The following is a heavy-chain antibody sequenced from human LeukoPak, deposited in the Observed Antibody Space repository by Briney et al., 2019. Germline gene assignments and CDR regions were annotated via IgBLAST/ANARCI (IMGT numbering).Heavy chain of an antibody. D-gene: IGHD1-26*01. J-gene: IGHJ4*02. CDR2: ITNSGRST. CDR1: GFSFSNYF. CDR3: AREASGNYHVFDS. Sequence: GGSLRLSCEASGFSFSNYFMSWIRQAPGKGLEWVSYITNSGRSTNYADAVKGRFTISRDSAKKSVYLEMTDLRAEDTAVYYCAREASGNYHVFDSWGQGTLVTVSS. V-gene: IGHV3-11*04.